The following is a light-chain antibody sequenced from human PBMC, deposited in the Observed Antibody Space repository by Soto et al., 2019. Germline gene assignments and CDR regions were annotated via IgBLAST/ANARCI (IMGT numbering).Light chain of an antibody. J-gene: IGKJ4*01. CDR2: DAS. CDR3: QQYNTYPLT. Sequence: DIQMTQSPSTLSASVGDRVTITCRASQTISNWLAWYQQKPGKAPKVLIYDASTLDGGVPSRFSGRRSGTDFTLTISSLQPSDFATYYCQQYNTYPLTFGGGTKVAIK. CDR1: QTISNW. V-gene: IGKV1-5*01.